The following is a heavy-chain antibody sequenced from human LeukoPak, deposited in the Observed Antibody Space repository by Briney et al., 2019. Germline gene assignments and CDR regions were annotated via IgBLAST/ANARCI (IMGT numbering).Heavy chain of an antibody. D-gene: IGHD2-15*01. CDR3: ARHQVGLIVATPFHS. CDR2: INHSGRT. V-gene: IGHV4-34*01. Sequence: TSETLSLTCAVFGGSFSGYYWSWIRQPPEKGLEWIGEINHSGRTKYNPSLKSRVTISVETSQNQFSLRLNSVTAADTAVYYCARHQVGLIVATPFHSWGQGTLVTVSS. CDR1: GGSFSGYY. J-gene: IGHJ4*02.